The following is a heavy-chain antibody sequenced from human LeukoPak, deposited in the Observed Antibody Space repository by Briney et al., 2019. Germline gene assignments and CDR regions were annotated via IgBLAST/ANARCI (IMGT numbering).Heavy chain of an antibody. CDR2: IYTSGST. Sequence: SETLSLTCTVSGGSISSYYWSWIQQPAGKGLEWIGRIYTSGSTNYNPSLKSRVTMSVDTSKNQFSLKLSSVTAADTAVYYCARARPGGVWSGYWNYYGMDVWGQGTTVTVSS. CDR1: GGSISSYY. V-gene: IGHV4-4*07. D-gene: IGHD3-3*01. J-gene: IGHJ6*02. CDR3: ARARPGGVWSGYWNYYGMDV.